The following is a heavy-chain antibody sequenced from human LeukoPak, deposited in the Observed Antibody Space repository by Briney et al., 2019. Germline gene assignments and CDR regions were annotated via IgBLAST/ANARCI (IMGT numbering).Heavy chain of an antibody. V-gene: IGHV4-59*12. CDR2: IFYSGRT. CDR3: ARAAWRGSNSRDAFDI. D-gene: IGHD4-23*01. Sequence: SETLSLTCTVSGGSISSDHWNWIRQPPGKGLEWIGCIFYSGRTYYNPSLKSRVTISVDTSKNQFSLELSSVTAADTAVYYCARAAWRGSNSRDAFDIWGRGTMVTVSS. J-gene: IGHJ3*02. CDR1: GGSISSDH.